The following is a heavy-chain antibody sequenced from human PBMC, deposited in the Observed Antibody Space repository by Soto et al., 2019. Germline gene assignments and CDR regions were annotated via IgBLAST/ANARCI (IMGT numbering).Heavy chain of an antibody. D-gene: IGHD1-1*01. V-gene: IGHV3-23*01. Sequence: EVQLSQSGGGLVRPGGSLRLSCAGSGFTFDDYAINWDRQAPGKGLEWVSGISGSGNQIDYTDSVEGRFIISRDDSKNTVFLQMNGLSAEDTAVYFCAKNQDWNRPDPGAFDVWGQGTTVTVTS. J-gene: IGHJ3*01. CDR3: AKNQDWNRPDPGAFDV. CDR2: ISGSGNQI. CDR1: GFTFDDYA.